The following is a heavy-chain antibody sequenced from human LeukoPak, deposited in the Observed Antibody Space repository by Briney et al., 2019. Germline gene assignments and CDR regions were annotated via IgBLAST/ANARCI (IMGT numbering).Heavy chain of an antibody. D-gene: IGHD2-15*01. CDR3: ARGGSNSWYGS. Sequence: GGSLRLSCAASGFTFSSYWMHWVRQAPGKGLVWVSRINSDGSTTSHADSVKGRFTISRDNAKNTLFLQMNSLRAEDTAVYYCARGGSNSWYGSWGQGTLVTVSS. V-gene: IGHV3-74*01. CDR2: INSDGSTT. J-gene: IGHJ5*01. CDR1: GFTFSSYW.